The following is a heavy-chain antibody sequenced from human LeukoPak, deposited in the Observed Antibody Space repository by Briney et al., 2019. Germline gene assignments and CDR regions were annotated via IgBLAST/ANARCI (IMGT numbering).Heavy chain of an antibody. D-gene: IGHD3-3*01. CDR3: ARQYYDFWSGSTPGAFDI. CDR2: IYPGDSDT. CDR1: GYSFTSYW. J-gene: IGHJ3*02. V-gene: IGHV5-51*01. Sequence: GESLKISCKGFGYSFTSYWIGWVRQMPGKGLEWVGIIYPGDSDTRYSPSFQGQVTISADKSISTAYLQWSSLKASDTAMYYCARQYYDFWSGSTPGAFDIWGQGTMVTVSS.